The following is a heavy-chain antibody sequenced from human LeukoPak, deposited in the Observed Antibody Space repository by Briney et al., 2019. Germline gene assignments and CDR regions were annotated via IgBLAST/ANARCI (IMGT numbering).Heavy chain of an antibody. Sequence: PGRSLRLSCAASGFTFSSYGMHWVRQAPGKGLEWVAVISYDGSNKYYADSVKGRFTISRDNSKNTLYLQMNSLRAEDTAVYYCAIASSGWYGGCLDYWGQGTLVTVSS. J-gene: IGHJ4*02. CDR2: ISYDGSNK. V-gene: IGHV3-30*03. CDR1: GFTFSSYG. CDR3: AIASSGWYGGCLDY. D-gene: IGHD6-19*01.